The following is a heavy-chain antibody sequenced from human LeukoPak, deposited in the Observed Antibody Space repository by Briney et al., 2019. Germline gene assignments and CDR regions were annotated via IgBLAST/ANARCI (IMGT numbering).Heavy chain of an antibody. D-gene: IGHD2-21*02. CDR1: GLTVSPNY. J-gene: IGHJ6*02. V-gene: IGHV3-15*01. CDR2: IKSKTDGGTT. CDR3: TTPPSCGGDSYSYYYYGMDV. Sequence: GGSLRLSCAVSGLTVSPNYMSWIRQAPGKGLEWVGRIKSKTDGGTTDYAAPVKGRFTISRDDSKNTLYLQMNSLKTEDTAVYYCTTPPSCGGDSYSYYYYGMDVWGQGTTVTVSS.